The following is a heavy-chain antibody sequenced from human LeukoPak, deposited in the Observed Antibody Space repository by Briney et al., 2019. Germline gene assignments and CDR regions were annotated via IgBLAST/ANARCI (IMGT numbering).Heavy chain of an antibody. V-gene: IGHV1-2*02. Sequence: ASVKVSCKASGYTFTGYYMHWVRQAPGQGLEWMGWINPNSGGTNYAQKFQGRVTMTRDTSISTAYMELSRLRSDDTAVYYCARDWGYSSGSPFDHWGQGTLVTVSS. CDR2: INPNSGGT. CDR3: ARDWGYSSGSPFDH. CDR1: GYTFTGYY. D-gene: IGHD5-18*01. J-gene: IGHJ4*02.